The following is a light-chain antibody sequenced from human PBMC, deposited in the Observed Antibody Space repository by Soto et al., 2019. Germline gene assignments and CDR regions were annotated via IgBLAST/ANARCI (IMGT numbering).Light chain of an antibody. J-gene: IGLJ3*02. CDR3: QVWDSSSDHGV. CDR1: NIGSKS. Sequence: SYELTQPPSVSVAPGQTARITCGGHNIGSKSVHWYQQKPGQAPVLVVYDDSDRPSGIPERFSGSNSGNTATLTISRVEAGDEADYYCQVWDSSSDHGVFGGGTKVTVL. V-gene: IGLV3-21*02. CDR2: DDS.